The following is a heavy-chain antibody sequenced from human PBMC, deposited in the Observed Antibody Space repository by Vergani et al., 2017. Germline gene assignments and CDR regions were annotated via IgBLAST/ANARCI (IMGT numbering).Heavy chain of an antibody. D-gene: IGHD2-2*01. Sequence: EVQLLESGGGLVQPGVSLRLSCAASGFTFSSYAMSWVRQAPGKGLEWVSAISGSGGSTYYADSVKGRFTISRDNSKNTLYLQMNSLRAEDTAVYYCAKEEDIVVVPAAIEMGYWGQGTLVTVSS. J-gene: IGHJ4*02. CDR3: AKEEDIVVVPAAIEMGY. CDR2: ISGSGGST. CDR1: GFTFSSYA. V-gene: IGHV3-23*01.